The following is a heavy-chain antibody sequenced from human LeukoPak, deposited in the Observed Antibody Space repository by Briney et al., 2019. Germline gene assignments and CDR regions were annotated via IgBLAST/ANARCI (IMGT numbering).Heavy chain of an antibody. J-gene: IGHJ4*02. CDR1: GFIFSSYS. Sequence: GGSLRLSCAASGFIFSSYSMNWVRQAPGKGLEWVSSISSSSSYIYYADSVKGRFTISRDNAKNSLYLQMNNLKAEDTAVYYCARGDLESTVTTFGYWGQGTLVTVSS. CDR2: ISSSSSYI. D-gene: IGHD4-17*01. CDR3: ARGDLESTVTTFGY. V-gene: IGHV3-21*01.